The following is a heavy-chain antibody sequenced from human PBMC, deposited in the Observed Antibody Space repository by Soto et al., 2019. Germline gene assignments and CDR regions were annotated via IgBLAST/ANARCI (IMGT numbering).Heavy chain of an antibody. V-gene: IGHV1-69*08. Sequence: QVQLVQSGAEVKKPGSSVRVSCKASGTIFSSYTISWVRQAPGQGLEWMGRIIPILGETNSAQKFQGRVTRNADKSTNTAYMELNSLRLEDTALYYCARGLGGRMDDWGQGTTVTVSS. J-gene: IGHJ6*02. CDR3: ARGLGGRMDD. CDR2: IIPILGET. CDR1: GTIFSSYT. D-gene: IGHD3-16*01.